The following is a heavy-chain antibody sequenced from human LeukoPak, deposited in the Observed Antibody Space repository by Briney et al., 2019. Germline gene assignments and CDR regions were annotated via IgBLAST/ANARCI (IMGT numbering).Heavy chain of an antibody. CDR2: IYTSGST. CDR3: ARGSYRYGYYFDY. CDR1: GGSISSYY. J-gene: IGHJ4*02. D-gene: IGHD5-18*01. V-gene: IGHV4-4*07. Sequence: PSETLSLTCTVSGGSISSYYRSWIRQPAGKGLEWMGRIYTSGSTNYNPSLKSRVTMSVDTSKNQFSLKLSSVTAADTAVYYCARGSYRYGYYFDYWGQGTLVTVS.